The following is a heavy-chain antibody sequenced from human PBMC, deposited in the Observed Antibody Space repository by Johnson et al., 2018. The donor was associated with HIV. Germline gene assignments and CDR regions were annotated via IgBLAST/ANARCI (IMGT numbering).Heavy chain of an antibody. J-gene: IGHJ3*02. CDR3: ARAPEVRGIDAFDI. D-gene: IGHD3-10*01. CDR2: ITSSGGTV. CDR1: GFTFSSYA. V-gene: IGHV3-48*04. Sequence: EVQLVESGGGLVQPGGSLRLSCAASGFTFSSYAMSWVRQAPGKGLEWVSYITSSGGTVYYADSVKGRFTISRDNAKNSLYLKMNILTAEDTAVYYCARAPEVRGIDAFDIWGQGTMVTVS.